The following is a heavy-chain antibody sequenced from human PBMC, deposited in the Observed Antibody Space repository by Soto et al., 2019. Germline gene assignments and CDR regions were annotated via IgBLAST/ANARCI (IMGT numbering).Heavy chain of an antibody. V-gene: IGHV3-30-3*01. CDR1: GFTFSSYA. CDR3: ARDGEQLYYFDY. Sequence: PGGSLRLSCAASGFTFSSYAMHWVRQAPGKGLEWVAVISHDGSNKYYADSVKGRFTISRDNSKNTLYLQMNSLRAEDTAVYYCARDGEQLYYFDYWGQGTLVTVSS. J-gene: IGHJ4*02. D-gene: IGHD6-6*01. CDR2: ISHDGSNK.